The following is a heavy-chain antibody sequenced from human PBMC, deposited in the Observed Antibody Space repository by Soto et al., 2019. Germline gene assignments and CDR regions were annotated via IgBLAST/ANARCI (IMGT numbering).Heavy chain of an antibody. CDR2: INSDGSST. Sequence: GGSLRLSCAASGFTFSSYWMHWVRQAPGKGLVWVSRINSDGSSTSYADSVKGRFTISRDNAKNTPYLQMNSLRAQDTAVYYCARDRQYYYDSSGYYSYYYYYGMDVWGQGTTVTVS. J-gene: IGHJ6*02. CDR3: ARDRQYYYDSSGYYSYYYYYGMDV. CDR1: GFTFSSYW. D-gene: IGHD3-22*01. V-gene: IGHV3-74*01.